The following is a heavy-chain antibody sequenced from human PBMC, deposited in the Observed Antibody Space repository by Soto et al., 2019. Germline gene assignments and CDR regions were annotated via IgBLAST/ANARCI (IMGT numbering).Heavy chain of an antibody. CDR2: ISYDGSNK. CDR3: AKDRRALAGNGGRGYYGMDV. V-gene: IGHV3-30*18. D-gene: IGHD6-19*01. Sequence: GGSLRLSCAASGFTFSSYGMHWVRQAPGKGLEWVAVISYDGSNKYYADSVKGRFTISRDNSKNTLYLQMNSLRAEDTAVYYCAKDRRALAGNGGRGYYGMDVWGQGTTVTVSS. J-gene: IGHJ6*02. CDR1: GFTFSSYG.